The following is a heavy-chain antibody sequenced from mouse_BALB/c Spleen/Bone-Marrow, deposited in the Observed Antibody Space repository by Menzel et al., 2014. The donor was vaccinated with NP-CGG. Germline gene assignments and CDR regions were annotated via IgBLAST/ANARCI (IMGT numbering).Heavy chain of an antibody. Sequence: VQLQQPGPELVKPGASVKMSCKASGYTFXSYVMHWVKQKPGQGLEWIEYINPYNDGTKYNEKFKGKATLTSDKSSSTAYMELSSLTSGDSAVYYCARGGYGNVYYAMDYWGQGTSVTASS. CDR3: ARGGYGNVYYAMDY. V-gene: IGHV1-14*01. CDR2: INPYNDGT. J-gene: IGHJ4*01. CDR1: GYTFXSYV. D-gene: IGHD2-10*02.